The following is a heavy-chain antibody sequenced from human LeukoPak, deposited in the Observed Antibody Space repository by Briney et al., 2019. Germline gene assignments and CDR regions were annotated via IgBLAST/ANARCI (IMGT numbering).Heavy chain of an antibody. V-gene: IGHV1-18*01. J-gene: IGHJ3*02. Sequence: ASVKVSCKASGYSFTNYGISWVRQAPGQGLEWMGWISGDNGNTNYAQKVQGRVTMTTDTSASTAYMELRSLGSDDTAVYFCARTWGLASCAGDCLHDAFDIWGQGTMVTVSS. CDR3: ARTWGLASCAGDCLHDAFDI. CDR2: ISGDNGNT. D-gene: IGHD2-21*02. CDR1: GYSFTNYG.